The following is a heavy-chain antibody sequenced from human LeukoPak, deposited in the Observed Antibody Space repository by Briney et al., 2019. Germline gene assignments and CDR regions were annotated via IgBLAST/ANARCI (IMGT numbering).Heavy chain of an antibody. CDR3: AKDRNYDYIWGHSPPARSGFDS. D-gene: IGHD3-16*01. J-gene: IGHJ4*02. CDR1: GGSISSYY. Sequence: SETLSLTCTVSGGSISSYYWSWIRQPPGKGLEWIGYIYYSGGTNYNPSRKSRVTISVDTSKNQFSLKLSSVTAADTAVYYCAKDRNYDYIWGHSPPARSGFDSWGQGTLVTVSS. V-gene: IGHV4-59*01. CDR2: IYYSGGT.